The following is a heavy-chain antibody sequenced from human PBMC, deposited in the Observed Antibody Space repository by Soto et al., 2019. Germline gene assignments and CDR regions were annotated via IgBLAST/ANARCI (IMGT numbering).Heavy chain of an antibody. V-gene: IGHV3-15*07. Sequence: EVQLVESGGGLVKPGGSLRLSCAASGFTFTNAWMNWVRPVPGKGLEWVGRIKNKIDDGTADYAAPVKGRFTISRDDSENTLYLQMNSLKTEDTAVYYCTTERSYYFDSSGFDSWGQGTLVTVSS. CDR2: IKNKIDDGTA. J-gene: IGHJ4*02. CDR1: GFTFTNAW. CDR3: TTERSYYFDSSGFDS. D-gene: IGHD3-22*01.